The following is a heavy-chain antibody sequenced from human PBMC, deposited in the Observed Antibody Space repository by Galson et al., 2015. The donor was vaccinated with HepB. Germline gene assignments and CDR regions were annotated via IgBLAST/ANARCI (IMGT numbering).Heavy chain of an antibody. CDR1: GYSLRELS. J-gene: IGHJ3*02. CDR3: AFPPRDIGGWYRDAFDS. CDR2: FDPEDAEA. V-gene: IGHV1-24*01. D-gene: IGHD6-19*01. Sequence: SVKVSCKVSGYSLRELSMHWVRQAPGKGLEWMGGFDPEDAEAIYAQKFQGRVPMTEDTSTDTGYMELSSLRSEDTAVYYCAFPPRDIGGWYRDAFDSWGQGTMVTVSS.